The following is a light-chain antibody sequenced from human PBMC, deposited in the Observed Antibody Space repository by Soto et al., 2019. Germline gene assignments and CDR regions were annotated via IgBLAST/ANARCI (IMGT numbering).Light chain of an antibody. J-gene: IGKJ4*01. V-gene: IGKV3-15*01. CDR3: QQYYDWPLT. Sequence: EIVMTQSPATLSVSPGERAILSCRASQTFADSLFLYQQKPGQPPRPPIQGASTRATGIPSTFSGSGSGTEFTPTIRCLQSEDFAVDDCQQYYDWPLTFGGGTKVDIK. CDR2: GAS. CDR1: QTFADS.